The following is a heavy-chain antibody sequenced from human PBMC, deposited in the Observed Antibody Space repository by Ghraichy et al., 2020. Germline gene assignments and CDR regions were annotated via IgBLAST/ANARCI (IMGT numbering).Heavy chain of an antibody. J-gene: IGHJ4*02. V-gene: IGHV3-23*01. CDR1: EFIFSNYG. CDR2: ISASGSNT. CDR3: AKEGGSRLPFDF. Sequence: LSLTCAASEFIFSNYGMGWVRQAPGQGLQWVSAISASGSNTYYADSVRGRFTISRDNFKSTLSLQMNSLRAEDTAIYYCAKEGGSRLPFDFWGQGTLVTVSS. D-gene: IGHD5-12*01.